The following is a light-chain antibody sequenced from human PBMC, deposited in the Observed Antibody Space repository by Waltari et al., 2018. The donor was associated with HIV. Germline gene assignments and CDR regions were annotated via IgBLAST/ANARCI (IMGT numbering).Light chain of an antibody. CDR2: AVG. V-gene: IGLV2-14*01. J-gene: IGLJ2*01. CDR3: SSYTSRSTVV. Sequence: QSALTQPASVSGSPGPSITISCTGTSSAVGGYNFVYWYQHFPGKAPKLIIYAVGNRPSGISARFSGSKSGNTASLSISGLQAEDEANYYCSSYTSRSTVVFGGGTKLTVL. CDR1: SSAVGGYNF.